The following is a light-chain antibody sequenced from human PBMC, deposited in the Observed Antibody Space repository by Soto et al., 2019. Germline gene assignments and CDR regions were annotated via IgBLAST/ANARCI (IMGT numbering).Light chain of an antibody. Sequence: QSVLTQPPSASGSPGQSVTISCTGTSSDVGGYNSVSWYQQHPGKAPRLMLYDVTKWPSGVPDRFSGSKSGNTASLTVSGLQAEDEADYYCSSYAGSNNLVFGGGTQLTVL. CDR1: SSDVGGYNS. CDR3: SSYAGSNNLV. CDR2: DVT. J-gene: IGLJ7*01. V-gene: IGLV2-8*01.